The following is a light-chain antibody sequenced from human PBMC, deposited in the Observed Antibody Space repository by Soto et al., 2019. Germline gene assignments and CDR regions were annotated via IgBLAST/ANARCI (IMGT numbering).Light chain of an antibody. CDR2: GNN. V-gene: IGLV1-40*01. CDR3: LSFDSSLSVV. CDR1: SSNIGAGYD. Sequence: QSALTQPPSVSGAPGQRVTISCTGSSSNIGAGYDVHWYQQLPGRAPKLLIYGNNNRPSGVPDRFSGSKSGTSASLAITGLQAEDEADYYCLSFDSSLSVVFGGGTQLTVL. J-gene: IGLJ2*01.